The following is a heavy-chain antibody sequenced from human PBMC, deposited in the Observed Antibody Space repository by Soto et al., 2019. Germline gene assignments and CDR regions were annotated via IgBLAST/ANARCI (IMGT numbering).Heavy chain of an antibody. Sequence: QVQLVESGGGVVQPGRSLRLSCAASGFTFSSYGMHWVRQAPGKGLEWVAVIWYDGSNKYYADSVKGRFTISRDNSKNTLYLQMNSLRAEDTAVYYCVSERSYGGDDAFDIWGQGTMVTVSS. CDR2: IWYDGSNK. CDR1: GFTFSSYG. V-gene: IGHV3-33*01. J-gene: IGHJ3*02. CDR3: VSERSYGGDDAFDI. D-gene: IGHD4-17*01.